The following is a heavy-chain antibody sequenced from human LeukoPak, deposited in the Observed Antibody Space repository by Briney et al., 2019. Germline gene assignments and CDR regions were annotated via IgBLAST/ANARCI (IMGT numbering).Heavy chain of an antibody. Sequence: SETLSLTCTVSGASINSYYWSWIRQPPGKGLEWIGSIYYSGSTYYNPSLKSRVTISVDTSKNQFYLKLSSVTAADTAVYYCARFYYYYYYMDVWGKGTTVTVSS. CDR3: ARFYYYYYYMDV. CDR2: IYYSGST. J-gene: IGHJ6*03. V-gene: IGHV4-59*01. CDR1: GASINSYY.